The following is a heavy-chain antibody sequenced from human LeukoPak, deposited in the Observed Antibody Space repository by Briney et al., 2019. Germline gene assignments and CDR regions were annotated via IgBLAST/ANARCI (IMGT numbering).Heavy chain of an antibody. Sequence: VASAKVSCKASGYSFTGSYMHWVRQAPGQGLEWMGWINPHSGGTNYAQKFQGRVTMTRDTSISTAYMELSRLTSDDTAVYYCAGLSGYDPYYFDYWGQGTLVAVSS. D-gene: IGHD5-12*01. CDR3: AGLSGYDPYYFDY. CDR1: GYSFTGSY. J-gene: IGHJ4*02. V-gene: IGHV1-2*02. CDR2: INPHSGGT.